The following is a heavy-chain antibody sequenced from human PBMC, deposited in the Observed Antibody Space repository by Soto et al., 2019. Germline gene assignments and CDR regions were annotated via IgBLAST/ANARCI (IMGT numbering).Heavy chain of an antibody. J-gene: IGHJ5*02. CDR3: ARGLRDIVVVPAAMSGLIWFDP. Sequence: ASVKVSCKASGYTFTSYDINWVRQATGQGLEWMGWMNPNSGNTGYAQKFQGRVTMTRNTSISTAYMELSSLRSEDTAVYYCARGLRDIVVVPAAMSGLIWFDPWGQGTLVTVSS. CDR2: MNPNSGNT. V-gene: IGHV1-8*01. D-gene: IGHD2-2*01. CDR1: GYTFTSYD.